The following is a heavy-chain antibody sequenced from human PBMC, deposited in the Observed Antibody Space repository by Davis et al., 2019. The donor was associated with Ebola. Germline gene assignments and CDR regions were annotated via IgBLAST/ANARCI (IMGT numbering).Heavy chain of an antibody. CDR2: INSNNGET. V-gene: IGHV1-2*02. CDR1: GYTFTGYY. CDR3: ARGSGVGATAGFDY. J-gene: IGHJ4*02. Sequence: ASVKVSCKASGYTFTGYYMHWVRQAPGQGLEWMGRINSNNGETNYAQKFQGRVTMTRDTSITTTYMELSSLRSDDTAMYYCARGSGVGATAGFDYWGKGTQVTVSS. D-gene: IGHD1-26*01.